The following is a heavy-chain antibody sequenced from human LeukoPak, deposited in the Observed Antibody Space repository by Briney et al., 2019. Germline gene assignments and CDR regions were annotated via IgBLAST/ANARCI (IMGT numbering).Heavy chain of an antibody. V-gene: IGHV4-38-2*02. CDR3: ARKGAPGIAARRGGYYYYMDV. CDR1: GYSISSGYY. D-gene: IGHD6-6*01. J-gene: IGHJ6*03. CDR2: INHSGST. Sequence: SETLSLTCTVSGYSISSGYYWGWIRQPPGKGLEWIGEINHSGSTNYNPSLKSRVTISVDTSKNQFSLKLSSVTAADTAVYYCARKGAPGIAARRGGYYYYMDVWGKGTTVTVSS.